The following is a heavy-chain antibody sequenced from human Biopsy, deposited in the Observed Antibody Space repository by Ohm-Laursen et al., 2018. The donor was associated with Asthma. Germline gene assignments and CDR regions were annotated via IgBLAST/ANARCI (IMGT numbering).Heavy chain of an antibody. CDR1: GFSLRNARMG. D-gene: IGHD3-3*01. CDR3: ARVVNYDFRSGYWFDP. CDR2: IFSNDEK. J-gene: IGHJ5*02. Sequence: TQTLTLPCTVSGFSLRNARMGVTWIRQPPAKALEWLAHIFSNDEKSYRTSLKSRITISKDTAKSQVVLTMSNMDPVDTATYYCARVVNYDFRSGYWFDPWGQGTLVTVSS. V-gene: IGHV2-26*01.